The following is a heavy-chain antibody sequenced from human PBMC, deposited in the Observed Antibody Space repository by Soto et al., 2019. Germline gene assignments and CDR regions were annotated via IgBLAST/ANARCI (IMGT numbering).Heavy chain of an antibody. Sequence: SETLSLTCAVYGGSFSGYYWSWIRQPPGKGLEWIGEINHSGSTNYNPSLKSRVTISVDTSKNQFSLKLNSVTAADTAVYYCARGMTTVTTFDYWGQGTLVTVSS. CDR1: GGSFSGYY. CDR3: ARGMTTVTTFDY. V-gene: IGHV4-34*01. D-gene: IGHD4-17*01. J-gene: IGHJ4*02. CDR2: INHSGST.